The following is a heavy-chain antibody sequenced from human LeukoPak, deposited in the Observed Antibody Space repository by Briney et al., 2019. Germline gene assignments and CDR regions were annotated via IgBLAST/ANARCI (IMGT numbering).Heavy chain of an antibody. J-gene: IGHJ4*02. V-gene: IGHV3-49*04. CDR3: TKCPTGNWDFDY. D-gene: IGHD7-27*01. Sequence: AGGSLRLSFAASGFTFSRSSMNWVRQAPGKGLEWVGFIRSNSYGGTTEYAASVKGRFTISRDDSKSIAYLQMNNLKTDDTAVYYCTKCPTGNWDFDYWGQGTLVTVSS. CDR1: GFTFSRSS. CDR2: IRSNSYGGTT.